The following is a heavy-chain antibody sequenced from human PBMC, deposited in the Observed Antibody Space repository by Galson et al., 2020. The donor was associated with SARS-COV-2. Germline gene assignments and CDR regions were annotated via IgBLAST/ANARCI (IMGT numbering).Heavy chain of an antibody. CDR3: ARGYCSGGSCYTAAYYYYYYGMDV. D-gene: IGHD2-15*01. V-gene: IGHV1-8*01. Sequence: ASVKVSCKASGYTFTSYDINWVRQATGQGLEWMGWMNPNSGNTGYAQKFQGRVTMTRNTSISTAYMELSSLRSEDTAVYYCARGYCSGGSCYTAAYYYYYYGMDVWGQGTTVTVSS. CDR1: GYTFTSYD. CDR2: MNPNSGNT. J-gene: IGHJ6*02.